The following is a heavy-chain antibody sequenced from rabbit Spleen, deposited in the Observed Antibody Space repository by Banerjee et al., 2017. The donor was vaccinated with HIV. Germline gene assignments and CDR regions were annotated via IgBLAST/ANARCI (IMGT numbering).Heavy chain of an antibody. V-gene: IGHV1S40*01. CDR2: IAAGSGGTT. J-gene: IGHJ4*01. Sequence: QSLEESGGDLVKPGASLTLTCTASGFSFSSSDYMCWVRQAPGKGLEWIACIAAGSGGTTYYANWAKGRFTISKTSSTTVTLQMTSLTAADTATYFCARFYAGYGDFGYAAMWGPGTLVTVS. D-gene: IGHD7-1*01. CDR1: GFSFSSSDY. CDR3: ARFYAGYGDFGYAAM.